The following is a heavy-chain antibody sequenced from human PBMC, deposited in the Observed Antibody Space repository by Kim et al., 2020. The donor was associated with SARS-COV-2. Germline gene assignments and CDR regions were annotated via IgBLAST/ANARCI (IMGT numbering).Heavy chain of an antibody. CDR3: ARDFRSDSSGWYFSLWEVNWFDP. J-gene: IGHJ5*02. Sequence: GGSLRLSCAASGFTFSSYWMSWVRQAPGKGLEWVANIKQDGSEKYYVDSVKGRFTISRDNAKNSLYLQMNSLRAEDTAVYYCARDFRSDSSGWYFSLWEVNWFDPWGQGTLVTVSS. V-gene: IGHV3-7*01. CDR1: GFTFSSYW. CDR2: IKQDGSEK. D-gene: IGHD6-19*01.